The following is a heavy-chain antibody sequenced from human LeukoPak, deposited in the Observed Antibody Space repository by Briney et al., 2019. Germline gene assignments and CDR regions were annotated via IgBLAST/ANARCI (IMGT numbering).Heavy chain of an antibody. CDR1: GGSISSYY. V-gene: IGHV4-4*09. D-gene: IGHD6-19*01. Sequence: SETLSLTCTVSGGSISSYYWSWIRQPPGKGLEWIGYIYTSGSTNYSPSLKSRVTISVDTSKNQFSLKLSSVTAADTAVYYCARLGLAVAGTDWFDPWGQGTLVTVSS. CDR2: IYTSGST. CDR3: ARLGLAVAGTDWFDP. J-gene: IGHJ5*02.